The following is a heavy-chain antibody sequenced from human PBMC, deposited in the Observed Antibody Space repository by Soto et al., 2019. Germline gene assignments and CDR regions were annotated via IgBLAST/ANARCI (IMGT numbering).Heavy chain of an antibody. CDR3: AREGKYSSGWYDAHPFDY. Sequence: EVQLVESGGGLVQPGGSLRLSCAASGFTFSSYDMHWVRQATGKGLEWVSAIGTAGDTYYPGSVKGRFTISRENAKNSLYLQMNSLRAEDTAVYYCAREGKYSSGWYDAHPFDYWGQGTLVTVSS. CDR1: GFTFSSYD. J-gene: IGHJ4*02. D-gene: IGHD6-19*01. CDR2: IGTAGDT. V-gene: IGHV3-13*01.